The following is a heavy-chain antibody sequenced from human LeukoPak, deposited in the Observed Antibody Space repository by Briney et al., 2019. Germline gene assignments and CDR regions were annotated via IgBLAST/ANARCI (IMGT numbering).Heavy chain of an antibody. CDR3: ARDGYSYGYYDY. V-gene: IGHV1-46*01. J-gene: IGHJ4*02. Sequence: ASVKVSCKASGYTFTNYYMHWVRQAPGQGLEWMGIINPSGGSTSYAQKFQGRVTMTRDVSTSTVYMELSSLRSEDTAVYYCARDGYSYGYYDYWGQGTLVTVSS. CDR1: GYTFTNYY. CDR2: INPSGGST. D-gene: IGHD5-18*01.